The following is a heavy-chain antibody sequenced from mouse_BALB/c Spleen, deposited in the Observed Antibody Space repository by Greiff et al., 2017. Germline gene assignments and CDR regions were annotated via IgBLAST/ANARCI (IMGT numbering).Heavy chain of an antibody. CDR3: NAQYGNYVRAMDY. V-gene: IGHV1S127*01. J-gene: IGHJ4*01. Sequence: QVQLQQSGPQLVRPGASVKISCKASGYSFTSYWMHWVKQRPGQGLEWIGMIDPSDSETRLNQKFKDKATLTVDKSSSTAYMQLSSPTSEDSAVYYCNAQYGNYVRAMDYWGQGTSVTVSS. CDR1: GYSFTSYW. CDR2: IDPSDSET. D-gene: IGHD2-10*02.